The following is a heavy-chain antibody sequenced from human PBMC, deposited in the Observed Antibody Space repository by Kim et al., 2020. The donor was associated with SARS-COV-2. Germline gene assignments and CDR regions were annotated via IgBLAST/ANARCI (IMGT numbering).Heavy chain of an antibody. V-gene: IGHV1-3*01. D-gene: IGHD2-2*02. Sequence: ASVKVSCKASGYTFTSYAMHWVRQAPGQRLEWMGWINAGNGNTKYSQKFQGRVTITRDTSASTAYMELSSLRSEDTAVYYCASNLGYCSSTSCYNYFQHWGQGTLVTVSS. CDR3: ASNLGYCSSTSCYNYFQH. CDR1: GYTFTSYA. CDR2: INAGNGNT. J-gene: IGHJ1*01.